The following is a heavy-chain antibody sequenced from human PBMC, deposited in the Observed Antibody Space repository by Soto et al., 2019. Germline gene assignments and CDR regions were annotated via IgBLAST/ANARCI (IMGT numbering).Heavy chain of an antibody. CDR3: ARTLSIASRQFDS. V-gene: IGHV4-59*11. CDR1: GDSISSHY. Sequence: SETLSLTCTVSGDSISSHYWSWVRQPPGKGLEWIAYVYYTGDTNYNPSLKSRVTISMDTSRNQFSLELSSVTAADTAVYSCARTLSIASRQFDSWGQGTLVTVS. CDR2: VYYTGDT. D-gene: IGHD6-6*01. J-gene: IGHJ4*02.